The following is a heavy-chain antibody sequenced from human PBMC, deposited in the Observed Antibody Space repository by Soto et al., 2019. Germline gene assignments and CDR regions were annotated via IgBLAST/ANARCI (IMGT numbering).Heavy chain of an antibody. CDR1: GFIFSGSA. D-gene: IGHD1-20*01. CDR3: IRQDISGTTRFDP. V-gene: IGHV3-73*01. Sequence: EVQLVESGGGLVQPGGSLKLSCAASGFIFSGSAVHWVRQPSGEGLEWVGRIRNKAKNYATTYGASVQGRFTISRDDSKNTAYLQMKSLKTEDTAVYYCIRQDISGTTRFDPWGQGTLVTVSS. CDR2: IRNKAKNYAT. J-gene: IGHJ5*02.